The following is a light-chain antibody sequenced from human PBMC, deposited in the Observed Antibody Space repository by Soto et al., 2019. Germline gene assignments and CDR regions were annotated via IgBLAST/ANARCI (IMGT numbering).Light chain of an antibody. CDR2: VAS. V-gene: IGKV3-15*01. CDR3: QQYNVWPLT. CDR1: QSVSSN. J-gene: IGKJ4*01. Sequence: EIVMTQSPATLSVSPGERATLSCRASQSVSSNLAWYQQKPGQTPNLLIYVASTRATGIPARFSGSGSGTEFTLIISSLQSEDFAVYYCQQYNVWPLTFGGGTKVEFK.